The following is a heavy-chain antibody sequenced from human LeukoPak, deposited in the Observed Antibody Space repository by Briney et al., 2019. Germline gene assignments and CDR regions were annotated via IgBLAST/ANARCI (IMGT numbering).Heavy chain of an antibody. V-gene: IGHV3-23*01. J-gene: IGHJ4*02. D-gene: IGHD6-13*01. CDR1: GFTFSSNA. CDR3: ANDSPWAAAGPHDY. Sequence: GGSLRLSCVASGFTFSSNAMSWVRQAPGMGPDWVSSITFSGSSTDYADSVKGRFTISRDNSKNTLYLQMNCLRAEDTAVYYCANDSPWAAAGPHDYWGQGTLVTVSS. CDR2: ITFSGSST.